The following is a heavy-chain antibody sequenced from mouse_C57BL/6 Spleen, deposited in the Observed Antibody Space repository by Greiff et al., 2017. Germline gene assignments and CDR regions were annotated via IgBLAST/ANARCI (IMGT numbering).Heavy chain of an antibody. D-gene: IGHD1-1*01. Sequence: VQLQQPGAELVKPGASVKMSCKASGYTFTSYWITWVKQSPGQGLEWIGAIYPGSGSTNYNEKFKSKATLTVDTSSSTAYMQLSSLTSEDSAFYDCAREGITTGVATNYFDVWGQGTTLTVSS. CDR1: GYTFTSYW. CDR2: IYPGSGST. V-gene: IGHV1-55*01. CDR3: AREGITTGVATNYFDV. J-gene: IGHJ2*01.